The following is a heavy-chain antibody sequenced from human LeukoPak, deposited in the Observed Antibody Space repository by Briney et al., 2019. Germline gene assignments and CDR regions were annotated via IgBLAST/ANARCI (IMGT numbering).Heavy chain of an antibody. V-gene: IGHV4-34*01. CDR3: ESGVRGSYYYYGMDV. Sequence: SETLSLTCAVYGGSFSGYYWSWIRQPPGKGPEWIGEINHSGSTNYNPSLKSRVTISVDTSKNQFSLKLSSVTAADTAVYYCESGVRGSYYYYGMDVWGKGTTVTVSS. J-gene: IGHJ6*04. CDR2: INHSGST. CDR1: GGSFSGYY. D-gene: IGHD3-10*01.